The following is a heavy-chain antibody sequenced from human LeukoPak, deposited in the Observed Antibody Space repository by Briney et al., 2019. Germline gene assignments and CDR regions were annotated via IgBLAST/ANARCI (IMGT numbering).Heavy chain of an antibody. Sequence: GGSLRLSCAASGFTFSSYGMHWVRQAPGKGLESVAVISYDGSHKYYADSVKGRFTISRDNSKSTLYLQMNSLRAEDTAVYYCAKDSYCDILRAFIDYWGQGTLVTVSS. D-gene: IGHD3-9*01. CDR1: GFTFSSYG. CDR3: AKDSYCDILRAFIDY. V-gene: IGHV3-30*18. J-gene: IGHJ4*02. CDR2: ISYDGSHK.